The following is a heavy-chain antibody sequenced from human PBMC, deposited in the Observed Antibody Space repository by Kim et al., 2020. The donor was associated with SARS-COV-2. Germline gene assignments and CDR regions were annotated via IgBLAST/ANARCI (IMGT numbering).Heavy chain of an antibody. CDR3: ASGGTYCGGDCARDYFDY. D-gene: IGHD2-21*02. V-gene: IGHV1-3*01. J-gene: IGHJ4*02. Sequence: QGRVTITRDTSASTAYMELSSLRSEDTAVYYCASGGTYCGGDCARDYFDYWGQGTLVTVSS.